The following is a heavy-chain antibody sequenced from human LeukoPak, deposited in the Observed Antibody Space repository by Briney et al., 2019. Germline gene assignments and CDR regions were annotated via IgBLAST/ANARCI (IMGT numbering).Heavy chain of an antibody. CDR3: ARDPDYGDPY. CDR1: GFTLSDHY. CDR2: ITSSGTTR. J-gene: IGHJ4*02. Sequence: GGSLRLSCTVSGFTLSDHYMSWFRQSPGGGLEWISWITSSGTTRDYADSVKGRFTISRDNTKNSVYLQMSSLRADDTAVYYCARDPDYGDPYWGQGTLVTVSS. V-gene: IGHV3-11*01. D-gene: IGHD4-17*01.